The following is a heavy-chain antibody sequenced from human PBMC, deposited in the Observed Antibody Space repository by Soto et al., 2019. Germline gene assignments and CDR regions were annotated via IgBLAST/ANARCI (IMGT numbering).Heavy chain of an antibody. CDR2: INHSGST. D-gene: IGHD6-6*01. CDR3: ERGRAARPIDY. CDR1: GGSFSGYY. J-gene: IGHJ4*02. Sequence: SETLSLTCAVYGGSFSGYYWSWIRQPPGKGLEWIGEINHSGSTNYNPSLKSRVAISVDTSKNQFSLKLSSVTAADTAVYYCERGRAARPIDYWGQGTLVTVSS. V-gene: IGHV4-34*01.